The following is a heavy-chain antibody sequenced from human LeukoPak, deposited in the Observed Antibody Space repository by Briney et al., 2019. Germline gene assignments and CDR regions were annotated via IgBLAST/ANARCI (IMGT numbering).Heavy chain of an antibody. CDR1: GFTFSNYA. V-gene: IGHV3-23*01. J-gene: IGHJ4*02. CDR2: ISAGGGTT. D-gene: IGHD3-22*01. Sequence: PGGSLRLSCAASGFTFSNYAMSWVRQAPGEGLQWVSGISAGGGTTYYADSVKGRFTISRDNSKNTLYLQMNSLRAEDTAVYYCARVRDYYDSSGYLDYWGQGALVTVSS. CDR3: ARVRDYYDSSGYLDY.